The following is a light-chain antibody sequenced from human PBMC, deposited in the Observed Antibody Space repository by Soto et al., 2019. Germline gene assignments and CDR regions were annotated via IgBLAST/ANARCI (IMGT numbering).Light chain of an antibody. J-gene: IGKJ5*01. Sequence: DIPMTQSPSSLSASVGDRVTITCRASQSISNSLNWYQHKAGKAPKLLISAASSLQSGVPSRFSGGGSGTDFTLTISSLQPEDFAKYYCQQTYTALITFGQGTRLDIK. CDR2: AAS. CDR3: QQTYTALIT. CDR1: QSISNS. V-gene: IGKV1-39*01.